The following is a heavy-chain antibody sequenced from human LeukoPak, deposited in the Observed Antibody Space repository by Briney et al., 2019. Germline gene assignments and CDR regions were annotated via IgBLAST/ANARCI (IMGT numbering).Heavy chain of an antibody. D-gene: IGHD6-13*01. CDR1: GFTFSNYW. CDR2: IKQDGSEK. V-gene: IGHV3-7*03. CDR3: ATSTAAAGTD. Sequence: GGSLRLSCAASGFTFSNYWMHWVRQAPGKGLEWVANIKQDGSEKYYVGSVKGRFSISRDNAKNSVYLQMNSLRAEDTAIYYCATSTAAAGTDWGQGTLVTVSS. J-gene: IGHJ4*02.